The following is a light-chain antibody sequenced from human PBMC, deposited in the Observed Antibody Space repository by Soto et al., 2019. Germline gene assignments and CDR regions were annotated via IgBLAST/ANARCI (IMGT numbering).Light chain of an antibody. Sequence: DIQMTQSPSSLSASVGDRVTITCRASQTISNYLNWYQQKPGQAPRLLIYAASTLQSGVPSRFSGSGSGTDFTLTISSLQPEDFATYYCQQSYSALFTFGPGTKVDIK. CDR1: QTISNY. CDR2: AAS. CDR3: QQSYSALFT. V-gene: IGKV1-39*01. J-gene: IGKJ3*01.